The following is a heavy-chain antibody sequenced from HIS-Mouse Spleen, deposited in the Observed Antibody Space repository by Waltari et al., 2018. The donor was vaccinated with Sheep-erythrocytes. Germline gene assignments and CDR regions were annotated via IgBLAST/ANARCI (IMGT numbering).Heavy chain of an antibody. CDR3: ARVASGATFDY. Sequence: EVQLVESGGGLVKPGGSLRLSCAASGFTFSSYSRNWVRQAPGKGLEWASSISSSSSYIYYADSVKGRFTISRDNAKNSLYLQMNSLRAEDTAVYYCARVASGATFDYWGQGTLVTVSS. J-gene: IGHJ4*02. D-gene: IGHD1-26*01. V-gene: IGHV3-21*01. CDR1: GFTFSSYS. CDR2: ISSSSSYI.